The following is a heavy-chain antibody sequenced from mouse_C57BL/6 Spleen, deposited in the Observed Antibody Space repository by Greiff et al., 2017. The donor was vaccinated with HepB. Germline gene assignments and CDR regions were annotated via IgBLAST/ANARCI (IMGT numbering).Heavy chain of an antibody. CDR2: IDPSDSYT. D-gene: IGHD2-2*01. V-gene: IGHV1-69*01. CDR3: ARGMVTGFAY. Sequence: VQLQQPGAELVMPGASVKLSCKASGYTFTSYWMHWVKQRPGQGLEWIGEIDPSDSYTNYNQKFKGKSTLTVDKSSSTAYMQLSSLTSEDSAVYYCARGMVTGFAYWGQGTLVTVSA. J-gene: IGHJ3*01. CDR1: GYTFTSYW.